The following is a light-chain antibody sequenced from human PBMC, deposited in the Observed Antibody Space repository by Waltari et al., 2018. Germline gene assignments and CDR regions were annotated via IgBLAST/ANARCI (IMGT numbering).Light chain of an antibody. Sequence: QSALTQPASVSGSPGQSITISCTGTSSDVGSYNLVSWFQQHPGKAPKLMIYEGSKRPVGVSHRFSGSKSGNTDALTNSGLQAEDEADYYCCSYAGGSAPYVIGTGTKVTVL. CDR2: EGS. CDR1: SSDVGSYNL. J-gene: IGLJ1*01. CDR3: CSYAGGSAPYV. V-gene: IGLV2-23*01.